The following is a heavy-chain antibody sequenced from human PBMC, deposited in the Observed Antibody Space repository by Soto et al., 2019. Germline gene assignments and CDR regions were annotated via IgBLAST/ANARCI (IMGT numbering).Heavy chain of an antibody. J-gene: IGHJ6*02. CDR1: GGFVNSDTHS. CDR2: IYSGGST. V-gene: IGHV4-61*01. D-gene: IGHD2-2*01. Sequence: ASETLSLTCTVSGGFVNSDTHSWSWIRQTPGKRLEWIGFIYSGGSTKNPSLRSRVTMSVDTSKNQFSLKLRSVIVADTAAYHCARFVRSCSATTCSTRADVWGQGITVTSP. CDR3: ARFVRSCSATTCSTRADV.